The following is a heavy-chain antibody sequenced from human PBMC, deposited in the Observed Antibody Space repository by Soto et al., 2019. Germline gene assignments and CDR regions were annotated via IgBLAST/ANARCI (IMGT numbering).Heavy chain of an antibody. J-gene: IGHJ3*01. CDR2: IYDSGIT. Sequence: QVQLQESGPGLVKPSQTLSLACTVSGGSVRRGEYYYSWIRQPPGKGLEWIGYIYDSGITNYTPSLKGRVTMSLDRSNNQVSLKLSSVTAADTAVYFCARDVAHGYTENVWGQGTMVTVSS. CDR1: GGSVRRGEYY. D-gene: IGHD5-18*01. CDR3: ARDVAHGYTENV. V-gene: IGHV4-30-4*01.